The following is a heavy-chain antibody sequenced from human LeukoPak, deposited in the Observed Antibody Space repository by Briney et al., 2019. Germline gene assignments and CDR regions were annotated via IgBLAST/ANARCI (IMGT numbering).Heavy chain of an antibody. D-gene: IGHD3-22*01. CDR1: GFTFSSYA. Sequence: GGSLRLSCAASGFTFSSYAMSWVRQAPGKGLEWVSAISGSGGSTYYADSVKGRFTISRDNSKNTLYLQMNSLRAEDTAVYYCARSRYYYDSSGLPNYWGQGTLVTVSS. CDR2: ISGSGGST. CDR3: ARSRYYYDSSGLPNY. J-gene: IGHJ4*02. V-gene: IGHV3-23*01.